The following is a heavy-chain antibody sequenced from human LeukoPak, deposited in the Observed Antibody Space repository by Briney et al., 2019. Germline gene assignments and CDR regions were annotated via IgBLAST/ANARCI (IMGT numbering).Heavy chain of an antibody. CDR3: AKAVSPYCGGDCYSPLMDY. Sequence: GGSLRLSCAASGFTLSSYWMNWVRQAPGKGLEWVANIKEDGSEKNYVDSVKGRFTISRDNSKNTLYLQMNSLRAEDTAVYYCAKAVSPYCGGDCYSPLMDYWGQGTLVTVSS. CDR2: IKEDGSEK. D-gene: IGHD2-21*02. V-gene: IGHV3-7*01. J-gene: IGHJ4*02. CDR1: GFTLSSYW.